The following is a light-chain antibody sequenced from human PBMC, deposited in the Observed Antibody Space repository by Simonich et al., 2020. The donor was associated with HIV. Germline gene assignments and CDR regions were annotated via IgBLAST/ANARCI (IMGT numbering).Light chain of an antibody. CDR1: QGVSSD. CDR2: YAS. Sequence: EIVMTQSPATLSVSPGERATLSCRASQGVSSDLAWYQQKPGQAPRLLIYYASSRATGIPARFSGSGFGTEFTLTISSMQSEDFALYYCQQYNNWPSPFTFGPGTKVDIK. V-gene: IGKV3-15*01. J-gene: IGKJ3*01. CDR3: QQYNNWPSPFT.